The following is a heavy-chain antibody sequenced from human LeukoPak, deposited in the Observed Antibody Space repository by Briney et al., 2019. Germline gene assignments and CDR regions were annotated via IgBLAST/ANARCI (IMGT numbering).Heavy chain of an antibody. J-gene: IGHJ4*02. CDR1: GFTFSSYA. CDR2: ISYDGSNK. V-gene: IGHV3-30*04. Sequence: GGSLRLSCAASGFTFSSYAMHWVRQAPGKGLEWVAVISYDGSNKYYADSVKGRFTISRDNSKNTLYLQMNSLRAEDTAVYYCARATLEWEPFDYWGQGTLVTVSS. CDR3: ARATLEWEPFDY. D-gene: IGHD1-26*01.